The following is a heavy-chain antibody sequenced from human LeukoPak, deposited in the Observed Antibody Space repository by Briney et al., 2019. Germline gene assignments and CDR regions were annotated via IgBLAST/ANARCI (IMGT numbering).Heavy chain of an antibody. CDR3: AREPRRGAFDI. J-gene: IGHJ3*02. CDR2: INHSGSA. CDR1: GGSFSGYY. V-gene: IGHV4-34*01. D-gene: IGHD5-24*01. Sequence: SETLSLTCAVYGGSFSGYYWSWIPQPPGKGLEWIGEINHSGSANYNPSLKSRVTISVDTSKNQFSLKLSSVTAADTAVYYCAREPRRGAFDIWGQGTMVTVSS.